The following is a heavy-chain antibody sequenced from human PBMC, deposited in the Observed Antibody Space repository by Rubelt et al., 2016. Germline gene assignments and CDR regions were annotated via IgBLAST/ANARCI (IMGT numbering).Heavy chain of an antibody. CDR3: ARGPYDSSGYSATRRNWFDP. D-gene: IGHD3-22*01. CDR2: INHSGST. V-gene: IGHV4-34*01. J-gene: IGHJ5*02. CDR1: GGSFSGYY. Sequence: QVQLQQWGAGLLKPSETLSLTCAVYGGSFSGYYWSWIRQPPGKGLEWIGEINHSGSTNYNPSLKSWVTVSVETSKNQFSLKLSSVTAADTAVYYCARGPYDSSGYSATRRNWFDPWGQGTLVTVSS.